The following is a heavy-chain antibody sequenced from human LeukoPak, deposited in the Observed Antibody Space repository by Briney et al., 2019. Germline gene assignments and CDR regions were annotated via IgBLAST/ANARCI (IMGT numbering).Heavy chain of an antibody. Sequence: PGGSLRLSCAASGFTFSDYYMSWIRQAPGKGLEWVSYISSSGSTIYYADSVKGRFTISRDNAKNSLYLQMNSLRAEDTAVYYCARRALAAADVFYFDYWGQGTLVTVSS. J-gene: IGHJ4*02. D-gene: IGHD6-13*01. CDR1: GFTFSDYY. CDR2: ISSSGSTI. V-gene: IGHV3-11*04. CDR3: ARRALAAADVFYFDY.